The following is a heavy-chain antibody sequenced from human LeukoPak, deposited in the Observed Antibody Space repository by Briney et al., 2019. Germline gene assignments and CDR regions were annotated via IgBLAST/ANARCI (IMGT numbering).Heavy chain of an antibody. D-gene: IGHD3-3*01. CDR1: GYTFNDYY. Sequence: GASVKLSCKASGYTFNDYYMNWVRQPPGQGLEWMGWINPNSGGTNYAQKFQGRVTMSRDTSISTAYMELSRLRSDDTAVYYCSRGPSGLLRFLEWSSPLDYWGQGTLVTVSS. CDR2: INPNSGGT. CDR3: SRGPSGLLRFLEWSSPLDY. J-gene: IGHJ4*02. V-gene: IGHV1-2*02.